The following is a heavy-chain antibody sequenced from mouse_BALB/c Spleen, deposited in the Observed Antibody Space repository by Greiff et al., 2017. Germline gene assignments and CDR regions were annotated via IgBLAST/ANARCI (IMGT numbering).Heavy chain of an antibody. CDR2: INPYNGAT. CDR3: ARGEEALLRHLAMDY. J-gene: IGHJ4*01. D-gene: IGHD1-2*01. V-gene: IGHV1-26*01. CDR1: GYSFTGYY. Sequence: EVQLQQSGPELVKPGASVKISCKASGYSFTGYYMHWVKQSHVKSLEWIGRINPYNGATSYNQNFKDKASLTVDKSSSTAYMELHSLTSEDSAVYYCARGEEALLRHLAMDYWGQGTSVTVSS.